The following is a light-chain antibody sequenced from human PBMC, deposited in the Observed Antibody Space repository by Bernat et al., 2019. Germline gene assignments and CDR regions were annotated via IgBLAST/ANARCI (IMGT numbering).Light chain of an antibody. CDR1: QSLLHSNGNKY. V-gene: IGKV2-28*01. Sequence: DVVVTQSPLSLPVTPGEAASISCNSSQSLLHSNGNKYLDWYLQRAGQSPQLLIYLSSNRASGVPHRFSGSGSGTEFTLQISRVEAEDVGVYYCMQRLQTPIPFGQGTRLDIK. CDR3: MQRLQTPIP. J-gene: IGKJ5*01. CDR2: LSS.